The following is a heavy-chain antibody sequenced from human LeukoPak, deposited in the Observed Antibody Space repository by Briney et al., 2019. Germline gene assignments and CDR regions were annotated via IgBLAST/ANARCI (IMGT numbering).Heavy chain of an antibody. CDR3: AREQWAADDALDI. CDR2: IWYDGSNA. V-gene: IGHV3-33*01. Sequence: GGSLRLSCAASGFTFSGYGMHWVHQAPGKELEWVAVIWYDGSNAYYADSVKGRFTVSRDNAKNTLYLQMNSLRVEDTAVYYCAREQWAADDALDIWGQGTMVTVSS. CDR1: GFTFSGYG. J-gene: IGHJ3*02. D-gene: IGHD6-13*01.